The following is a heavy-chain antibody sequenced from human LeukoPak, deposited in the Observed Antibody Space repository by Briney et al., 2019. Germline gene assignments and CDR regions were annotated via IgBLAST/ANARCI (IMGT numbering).Heavy chain of an antibody. CDR1: GDSITSGACY. CDR2: VYYSGSI. Sequence: PSETLSLTCSVSGDSITSGACYWAWLRQPPGKGLEWIGSVYYSGSIKYNPSLKGRVSISRDMSKNQFSLNLNSVNATDTAVYYCARRDYAAWFDPWGQGTPVTVSS. D-gene: IGHD4/OR15-4a*01. V-gene: IGHV4-39*07. J-gene: IGHJ5*02. CDR3: ARRDYAAWFDP.